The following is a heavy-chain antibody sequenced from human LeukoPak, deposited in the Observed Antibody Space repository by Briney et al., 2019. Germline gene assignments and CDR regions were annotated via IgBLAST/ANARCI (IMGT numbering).Heavy chain of an antibody. V-gene: IGHV3-23*01. CDR3: AKPQYCSSTSCYAGNFDY. CDR2: ISGSGGST. CDR1: GFTFSSYA. Sequence: GSLRLSCAASGFTFSSYAMSSVRQAPGKRLEWVSAISGSGGSTYYADSVKGRFTISRDNSNNTLYLQVNSLRAEDTAVYYCAKPQYCSSTSCYAGNFDYWGQGTLVTVSS. J-gene: IGHJ4*02. D-gene: IGHD2-2*01.